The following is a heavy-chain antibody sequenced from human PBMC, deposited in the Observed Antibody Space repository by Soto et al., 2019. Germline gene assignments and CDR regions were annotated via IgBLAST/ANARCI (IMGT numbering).Heavy chain of an antibody. D-gene: IGHD6-19*01. CDR1: GFSLSSTRMA. CDR3: AHIVVAGLGYYFDY. CDR2: IYWDDDK. J-gene: IGHJ4*02. Sequence: QITLKESGPTLVKPTQTLTLTCTFSGFSLSSTRMAVGWIRQPPGKALEGLALIYWDDDKRYSPFLKSRLTITKDTSKNQVVPTMSNMDPVDTARYYCAHIVVAGLGYYFDYWGQGTLVTVSS. V-gene: IGHV2-5*02.